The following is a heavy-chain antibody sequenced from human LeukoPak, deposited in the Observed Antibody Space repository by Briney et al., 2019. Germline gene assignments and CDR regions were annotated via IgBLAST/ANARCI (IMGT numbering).Heavy chain of an antibody. CDR3: AEVARSGY. CDR1: GFTFSNYN. Sequence: GGSLRLSCAASGFTFSNYNMNWVRQALGKGLEWVSSISSSSTYMYYADSVKGRFTISRDNAKNSLYLQMNSLRAEDTAVYYCAEVARSGYWGQGTLVTVSS. J-gene: IGHJ4*02. V-gene: IGHV3-21*01. D-gene: IGHD5-12*01. CDR2: ISSSSTYM.